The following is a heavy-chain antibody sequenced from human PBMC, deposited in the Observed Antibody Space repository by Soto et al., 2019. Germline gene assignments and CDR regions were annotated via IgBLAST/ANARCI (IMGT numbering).Heavy chain of an antibody. J-gene: IGHJ4*02. CDR3: ARSVGSGWVYLDY. Sequence: SETLSLTCAVYGGSFSGYYWSWIRQPPGKGLEWIGEINHSGSTNYNPSLKSRVTISVDTSKNQFSLKLSSVTAADTAVYYCARSVGSGWVYLDYWGQGTLVTVSS. D-gene: IGHD6-19*01. CDR2: INHSGST. CDR1: GGSFSGYY. V-gene: IGHV4-34*01.